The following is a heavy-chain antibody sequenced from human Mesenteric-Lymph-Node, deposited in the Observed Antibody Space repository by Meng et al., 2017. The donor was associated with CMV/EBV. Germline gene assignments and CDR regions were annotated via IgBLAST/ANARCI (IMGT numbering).Heavy chain of an antibody. V-gene: IGHV3-53*01. CDR1: GFTVSSNY. CDR3: LRSFDFWSFDG. CDR2: IYNDGTT. J-gene: IGHJ6*02. Sequence: GESLKISCAASGFTVSSNYLIWVRQAPGRGLEWVSVIYNDGTTSYAASVRGRFTISRDTSKQTVSLEMHSLRTEDTAVYYCLRSFDFWSFDGWGQGTTVTVSS. D-gene: IGHD3-3*01.